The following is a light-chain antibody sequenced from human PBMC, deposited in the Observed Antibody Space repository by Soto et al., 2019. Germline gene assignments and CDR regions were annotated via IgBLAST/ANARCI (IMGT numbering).Light chain of an antibody. Sequence: QSVLTQPASVSGSRGQSITISCTGTSSDVGGYNYVSWYQQHPGKAPKLMIYDVSNRPSGVSNRFSGSKSGNTASLTISGLQAEDEADYYCSSYTSSSTRVFGGGTKVTVL. CDR3: SSYTSSSTRV. V-gene: IGLV2-14*01. J-gene: IGLJ2*01. CDR2: DVS. CDR1: SSDVGGYNY.